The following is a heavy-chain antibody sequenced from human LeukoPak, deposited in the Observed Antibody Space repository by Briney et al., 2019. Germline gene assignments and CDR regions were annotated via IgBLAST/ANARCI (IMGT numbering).Heavy chain of an antibody. Sequence: GGSLRLSCTASGFTFGDYAMSWFRQAPGKGLEWVGFIRSKAYGGTTEYAASVKGRFTISRDDSKSIAYLQMNSLKTEDTAVYYCTRSQSSGGFDYWGQGTLVTVSS. CDR2: IRSKAYGGTT. V-gene: IGHV3-49*03. CDR3: TRSQSSGGFDY. D-gene: IGHD6-6*01. CDR1: GFTFGDYA. J-gene: IGHJ4*02.